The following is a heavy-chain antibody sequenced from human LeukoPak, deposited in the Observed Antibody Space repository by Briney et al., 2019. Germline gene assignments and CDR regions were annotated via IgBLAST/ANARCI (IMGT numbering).Heavy chain of an antibody. V-gene: IGHV1-69*06. D-gene: IGHD5-18*01. Sequence: SVTLSCNASGGIFSNYAINWVRQAPGQGLEGMGGITPIFGTANYLQKFQGRVTITADKSTSTAYMELSRLRSEDTAIYYCARASSDDTAMATPFAYWGQGTLVTVSS. CDR1: GGIFSNYA. CDR2: ITPIFGTA. J-gene: IGHJ4*02. CDR3: ARASSDDTAMATPFAY.